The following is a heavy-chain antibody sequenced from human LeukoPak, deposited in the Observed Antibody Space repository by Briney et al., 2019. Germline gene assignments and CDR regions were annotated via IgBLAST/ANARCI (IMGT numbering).Heavy chain of an antibody. V-gene: IGHV3-48*01. CDR1: GFTFSSYS. Sequence: GGSLGLSCAASGFTFSSYSMNWVRQAPGKGLEWVSYISSSSSTIYYADSVKGRFTISRDSSKNTLYLQMNSLRAEDTAVYYCARGRPAAAASDYWGQGTLVTVSS. D-gene: IGHD6-13*01. CDR2: ISSSSSTI. CDR3: ARGRPAAAASDY. J-gene: IGHJ4*02.